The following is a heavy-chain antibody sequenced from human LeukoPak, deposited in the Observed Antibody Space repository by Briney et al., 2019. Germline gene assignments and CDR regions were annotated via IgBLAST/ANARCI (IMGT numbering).Heavy chain of an antibody. CDR1: GGSTYNYY. CDR3: ARAGGSSDY. J-gene: IGHJ4*02. D-gene: IGHD2-15*01. V-gene: IGHV4-59*12. CDR2: IFYNGNT. Sequence: KPSETLSLTCTVSGGSTYNYYWNLLRQPPGKGLEWIGSIFYNGNTNYNPSLKSRVTISVDKSKNQFSLKLSSVTAADTAIYYCARAGGSSDYWGQGTLVTVSS.